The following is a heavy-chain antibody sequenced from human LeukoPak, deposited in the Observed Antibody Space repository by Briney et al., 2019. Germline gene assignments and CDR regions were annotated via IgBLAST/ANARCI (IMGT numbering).Heavy chain of an antibody. CDR1: GFTVSSNY. CDR2: IYSGGST. CDR3: ASPIVGALSRDY. J-gene: IGHJ4*02. V-gene: IGHV3-53*01. D-gene: IGHD1-26*01. Sequence: PGGSLRLSCAASGFTVSSNYMSWVRQAPGKGRKGVSVIYSGGSTYYADSVKGRFTISRDNSKNTLYLQMNSLRAEDTAVYYCASPIVGALSRDYWGQGTLVTVSS.